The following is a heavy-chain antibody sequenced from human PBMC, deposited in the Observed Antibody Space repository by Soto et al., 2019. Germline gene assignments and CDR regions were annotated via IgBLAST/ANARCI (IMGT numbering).Heavy chain of an antibody. Sequence: GGSLRLSCAASGFSLSDYYMSWIRQAPGKGLEWVSYISSSDSTIYYADSVKGRFTISRDNAKDSVYLQMNRLRAKDTAVYYCARVQFRSGYNYGMDVWGRGTTVTVSS. D-gene: IGHD3-3*01. J-gene: IGHJ6*02. CDR2: ISSSDSTI. V-gene: IGHV3-11*01. CDR3: ARVQFRSGYNYGMDV. CDR1: GFSLSDYY.